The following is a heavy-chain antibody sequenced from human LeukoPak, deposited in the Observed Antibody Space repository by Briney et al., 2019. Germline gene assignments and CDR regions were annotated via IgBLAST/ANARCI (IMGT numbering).Heavy chain of an antibody. CDR1: VRPISSSRYY. D-gene: IGHD3-10*01. J-gene: IGHJ5*02. V-gene: IGHV4-39*02. CDR3: ARDLPRGINWFDP. CDR2: SYYNRST. Sequence: SEALSLTCTVSVRPISSSRYYRGRIRQPPGKGLDRPGWSYYNRSTYYHPSLKSRDTLAVDTSVNQFSLKLSCVTAPERAWHYCARDLPRGINWFDPWGQGTLVTVSS.